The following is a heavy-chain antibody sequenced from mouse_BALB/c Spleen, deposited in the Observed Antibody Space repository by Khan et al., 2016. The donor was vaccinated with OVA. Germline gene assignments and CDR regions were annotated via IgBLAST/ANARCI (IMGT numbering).Heavy chain of an antibody. CDR2: IWSAGST. V-gene: IGHV2-2*02. CDR3: ARRGYDYGRGALFAY. D-gene: IGHD2-4*01. J-gene: IGHJ3*01. CDR1: GFSLNNYS. Sequence: VQLQESGPGLVQPSQSLSITCTVSGFSLNNYSVHWVRQSPGKGLEWLGVIWSAGSTDYNAAFISRLTISKDNSRSQVFFKMNSLQPNDPAIDDCARRGYDYGRGALFAYWGQGTLVTVSA.